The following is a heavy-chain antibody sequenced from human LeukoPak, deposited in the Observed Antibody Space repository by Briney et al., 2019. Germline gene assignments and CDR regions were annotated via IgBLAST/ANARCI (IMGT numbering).Heavy chain of an antibody. D-gene: IGHD3-10*01. CDR2: INPNSGNT. CDR1: GYTFTGYY. V-gene: IGHV1-8*02. J-gene: IGHJ4*02. CDR3: AMRNGSGSLYFDY. Sequence: ASVKVSCKASGYTFTGYYMHWVRQAPGQGLEWMGWINPNSGNTGYAQKFQGRVTMTRNTSINTAYMELSSLRSEDTAVYYCAMRNGSGSLYFDYWGQGTLVTVSS.